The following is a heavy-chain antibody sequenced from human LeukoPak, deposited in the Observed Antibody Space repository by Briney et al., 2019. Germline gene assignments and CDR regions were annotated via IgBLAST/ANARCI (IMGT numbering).Heavy chain of an antibody. CDR2: IYTSGST. D-gene: IGHD6-19*01. Sequence: SETLSLTCTVSGGSISSYYWSWIRQPAGKGLEWIGRIYTSGSTNYNPSLKSRVTMSVDTSKNQFSLKLSSVTAADTAVYYCARGRGYSSGWSPYYYYMDVWGKGTTVTVSS. J-gene: IGHJ6*03. V-gene: IGHV4-4*07. CDR3: ARGRGYSSGWSPYYYYMDV. CDR1: GGSISSYY.